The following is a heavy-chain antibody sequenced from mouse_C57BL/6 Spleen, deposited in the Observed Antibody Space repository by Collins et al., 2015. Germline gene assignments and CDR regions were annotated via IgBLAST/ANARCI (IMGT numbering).Heavy chain of an antibody. CDR1: GFSLTSYG. J-gene: IGHJ2*01. V-gene: IGHV2-2*02. CDR3: ARKAIGTGENYFDY. CDR2: IWSGGST. Sequence: QVQLKQSGPGLVQPSQSLSITCTVSGFSLTSYGVHWVRQSPGKGLEWLGVIWSGGSTDYNAAFISRLSISKDNSKSQVFFKMNSLQANDTAIYYCARKAIGTGENYFDYWGQGTTLTVSS. D-gene: IGHD2-14*01.